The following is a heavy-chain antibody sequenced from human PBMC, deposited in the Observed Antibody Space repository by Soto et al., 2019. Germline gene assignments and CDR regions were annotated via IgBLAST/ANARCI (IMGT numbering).Heavy chain of an antibody. CDR1: GFTFSSYG. D-gene: IGHD3-22*01. Sequence: QVQLVESGGGVVQPGRSLRLSCAASGFTFSSYGMHWVRQAPGKGLEWVAVISYDGSNKYYADSVKGRFTISRDNSKNTLYLQMNSLRAEDTAVYYCSGDYYGGVDYWGQGTLVTVSS. CDR2: ISYDGSNK. CDR3: SGDYYGGVDY. V-gene: IGHV3-30*03. J-gene: IGHJ4*02.